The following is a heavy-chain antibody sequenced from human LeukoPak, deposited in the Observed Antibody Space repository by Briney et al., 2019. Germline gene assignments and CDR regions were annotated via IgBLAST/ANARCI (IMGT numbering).Heavy chain of an antibody. CDR2: IYYSGST. V-gene: IGHV4-59*12. CDR1: GGSISSYY. CDR3: ARADSLWFGELLYERGWFDP. Sequence: PSETLSLTCTVSGGSISSYYWSWIRQPPGKGLEWIGYIYYSGSTNYNPSLKSRVTISVDKSKNQFSLKLSSVTAADTAVYYCARADSLWFGELLYERGWFDPWGQGTLVTVSS. D-gene: IGHD3-10*01. J-gene: IGHJ5*02.